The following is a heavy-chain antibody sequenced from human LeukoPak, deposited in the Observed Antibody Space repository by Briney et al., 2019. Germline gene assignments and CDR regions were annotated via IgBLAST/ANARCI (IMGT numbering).Heavy chain of an antibody. CDR1: GGSISSSSYY. Sequence: PSETLSLTCTVSGGSISSSSYYWGWIRQPPGKGLEWIGSIYYSGSTYYNPSLKSRVTISVDTSRDQFSLKLSSVTAADTAVYYCAIYDSGRGNFDFWGQGTLVTVSS. D-gene: IGHD3-10*01. V-gene: IGHV4-39*01. J-gene: IGHJ4*02. CDR2: IYYSGST. CDR3: AIYDSGRGNFDF.